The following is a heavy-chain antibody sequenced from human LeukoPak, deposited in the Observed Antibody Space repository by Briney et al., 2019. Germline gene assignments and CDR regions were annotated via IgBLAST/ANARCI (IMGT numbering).Heavy chain of an antibody. J-gene: IGHJ4*02. V-gene: IGHV3-30*02. Sequence: GGSLRLSCAASGFTFSSYGMHWVRQAPGKGLEWVAVIWYDGSNKNYAASVKGRFTISRDNSKNALYLQMDSLKTEDTAVYYCAKDGLGSSGWYGDYWGQGTLVTVSS. CDR2: IWYDGSNK. D-gene: IGHD6-19*01. CDR3: AKDGLGSSGWYGDY. CDR1: GFTFSSYG.